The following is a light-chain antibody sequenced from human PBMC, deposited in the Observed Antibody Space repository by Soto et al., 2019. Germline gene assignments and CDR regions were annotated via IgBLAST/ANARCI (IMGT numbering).Light chain of an antibody. J-gene: IGLJ2*01. Sequence: QYVVTQPPSASGTPGQRVTISCSGSSSNIRSNTVNWYQQLPGTAPKLLIFSDDQRPSGIPDRFSGSKSGTSASLAISGLQSEDEADYYCAAWDDSLNALLFGGGTKLTVL. CDR3: AAWDDSLNALL. CDR1: SSNIRSNT. CDR2: SDD. V-gene: IGLV1-44*01.